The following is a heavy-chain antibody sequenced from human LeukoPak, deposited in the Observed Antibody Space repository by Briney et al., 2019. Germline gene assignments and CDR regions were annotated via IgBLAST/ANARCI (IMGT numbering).Heavy chain of an antibody. CDR3: ARVDDIAAADFDY. CDR1: GGSISSGGYY. CDR2: IYYGGST. J-gene: IGHJ4*02. D-gene: IGHD6-13*01. Sequence: ASETLSLTCTVSGGSISSGGYYWSWIRQHPGKGLEWIGYIYYGGSTYYNPSLKSRVTISVDTSKNQFSLKLSSVTAADTAVYYCARVDDIAAADFDYWGQGTLVTVSS. V-gene: IGHV4-31*03.